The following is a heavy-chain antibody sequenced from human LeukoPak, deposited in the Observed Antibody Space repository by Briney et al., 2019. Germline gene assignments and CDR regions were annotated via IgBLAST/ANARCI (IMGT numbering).Heavy chain of an antibody. CDR3: ARGTVCFYPRMLVD. Sequence: QPGGSLRLSCATSGFNFSNYAMTWVRQAPGKGLEWVSSISGGGGTTYYGDSVKGRVTVSRDSSKNTLHLQMNSLRLEDTAVYYCARGTVCFYPRMLVDWGQGALVTVSS. CDR2: ISGGGGTT. D-gene: IGHD2-8*01. J-gene: IGHJ4*02. V-gene: IGHV3-23*01. CDR1: GFNFSNYA.